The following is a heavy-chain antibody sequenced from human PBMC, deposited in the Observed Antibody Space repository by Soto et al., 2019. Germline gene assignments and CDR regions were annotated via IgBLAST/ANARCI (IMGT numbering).Heavy chain of an antibody. Sequence: QVQLKESGPGLVKPAETLSLICDVSCDSISSPTCWTLVRQPPGKGLDWIGEVYHSGSTNYNSSLKSRVTLSVDKSKHQFALRLSSVTAADSAVYYWATIARRDGDPYWGKGNLVTASA. D-gene: IGHD4-17*01. V-gene: IGHV4-4*02. CDR1: CDSISSPTC. CDR3: ATIARRDGDPY. J-gene: IGHJ1*01. CDR2: VYHSGST.